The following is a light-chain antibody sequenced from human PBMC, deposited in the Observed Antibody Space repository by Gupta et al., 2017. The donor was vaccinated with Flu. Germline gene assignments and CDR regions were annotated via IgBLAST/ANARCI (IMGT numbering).Light chain of an antibody. CDR2: EVS. Sequence: QSALPQPASVSGSPGQSNTIPCTGTSSDVGGYNYVSWYQQHPGKAPKLMIYEVSNRPSGVSNRFSGSKSGNTASLTISGLQAEDEADYYCSSYTSSSTPVVFGGGTKLTVL. J-gene: IGLJ2*01. V-gene: IGLV2-14*01. CDR1: SSDVGGYNY. CDR3: SSYTSSSTPVV.